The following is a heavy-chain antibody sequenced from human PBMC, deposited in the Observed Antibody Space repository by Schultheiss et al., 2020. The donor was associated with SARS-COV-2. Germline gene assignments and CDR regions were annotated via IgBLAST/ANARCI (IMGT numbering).Heavy chain of an antibody. CDR2: INPTSGTT. Sequence: ASVKVSCKASGYTFTSYDINWVRQATGQGLEWMGIINPTSGTTNYAQKFQGRVTMTRDTSTSTVYMELSSLRSEDTAVYYCARDSGSYPPYYFDYWGQGTLVTVSS. CDR1: GYTFTSYD. V-gene: IGHV1-46*01. CDR3: ARDSGSYPPYYFDY. D-gene: IGHD1-26*01. J-gene: IGHJ4*02.